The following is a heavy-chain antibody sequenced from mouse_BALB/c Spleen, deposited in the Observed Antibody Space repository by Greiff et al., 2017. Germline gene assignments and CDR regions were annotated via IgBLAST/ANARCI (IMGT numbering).Heavy chain of an antibody. D-gene: IGHD2-4*01. Sequence: EVQLQQSGPGLVKPSQSLSLTCTVTGYSITSDYAWNWIRQFPGNKLEWMGYISYSGSTSYNPSLKSRISITRDTSKNQFFLQLNSVTTEDTATYYCAKGDYGGYAMDYWGQGTSVTVSS. CDR1: GYSITSDYA. CDR2: ISYSGST. CDR3: AKGDYGGYAMDY. V-gene: IGHV3-2*02. J-gene: IGHJ4*01.